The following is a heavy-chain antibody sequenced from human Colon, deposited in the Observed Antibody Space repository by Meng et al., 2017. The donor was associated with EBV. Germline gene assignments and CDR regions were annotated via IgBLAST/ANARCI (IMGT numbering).Heavy chain of an antibody. D-gene: IGHD6-19*01. V-gene: IGHV7-4-1*02. J-gene: IGHJ4*02. CDR3: GTLKYTSGFYGPAY. CDR2: ISTNTGNP. Sequence: QLQLVQSWSELRKPGASVKVSCKASGYPFTRYPMNRVRQAPGQGLEWMGWISTNTGNPTYAQGFTGRFVFSVDTSVSTAYLQISSLKAEDTAVYYCGTLKYTSGFYGPAYWGQGALVTVSS. CDR1: GYPFTRYP.